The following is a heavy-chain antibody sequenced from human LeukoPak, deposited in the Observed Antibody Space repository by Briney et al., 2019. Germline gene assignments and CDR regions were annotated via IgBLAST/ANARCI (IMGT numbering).Heavy chain of an antibody. CDR2: MSTSSAYT. J-gene: IGHJ4*02. Sequence: GGSLRLSCAASGFNFRGYNMNWVRQAPGRGLEWVSSMSTSSAYTYSADSIKGRFTISRDDARSLLYLQMDSLRAEDAAVYYCVRDFAFGFCNTTTCRYPFDSWGQGTLVTVSS. CDR1: GFNFRGYN. D-gene: IGHD3-16*01. CDR3: VRDFAFGFCNTTTCRYPFDS. V-gene: IGHV3-21*06.